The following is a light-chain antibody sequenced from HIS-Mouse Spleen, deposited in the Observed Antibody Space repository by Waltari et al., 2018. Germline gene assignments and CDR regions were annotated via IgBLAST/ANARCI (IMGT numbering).Light chain of an antibody. CDR2: EVS. CDR1: SSDVGGYNY. Sequence: QSALTQPASVSGSPGQSITISCTGTSSDVGGYNYVSWYQQHPGKAPKLMIYEVSNRHPGVSNRSSGSKSGNTASLTISGLQAEDEADYYCSSYTSSSTLVFGGGTKLTVL. CDR3: SSYTSSSTLV. V-gene: IGLV2-14*01. J-gene: IGLJ2*01.